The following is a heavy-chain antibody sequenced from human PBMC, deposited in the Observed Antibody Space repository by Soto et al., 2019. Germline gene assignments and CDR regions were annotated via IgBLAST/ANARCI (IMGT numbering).Heavy chain of an antibody. CDR1: GGSISSGGYY. CDR2: IYYSGST. CDR3: ARDIVVTRVSWYFDL. J-gene: IGHJ2*01. V-gene: IGHV4-31*03. Sequence: QVQLQESGPGLVKPSQTLSLTCTVSGGSISSGGYYWSWIRQHPGKGLEWIGYIYYSGSTYYNPSLKSRVTIAVDTSKNQFSLKLSSVTAADTAVYYCARDIVVTRVSWYFDLWGRGTLVTVSS. D-gene: IGHD2-15*01.